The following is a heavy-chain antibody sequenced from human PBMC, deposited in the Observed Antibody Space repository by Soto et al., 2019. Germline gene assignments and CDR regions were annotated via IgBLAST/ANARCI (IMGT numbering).Heavy chain of an antibody. D-gene: IGHD3-10*01. CDR2: MFYSGST. Sequence: QVQLQESGPGLVKPSQTLSLTCTVSGGSISSGGYYWSWIRQHPGKGLEWIGYMFYSGSTYYNPSLKSRVTISVDPSKNQFSLKLSSVTAADTAVYYCARVSLGYYGSGSYPTWFDPWGQGTLVTVSS. V-gene: IGHV4-31*03. J-gene: IGHJ5*02. CDR1: GGSISSGGYY. CDR3: ARVSLGYYGSGSYPTWFDP.